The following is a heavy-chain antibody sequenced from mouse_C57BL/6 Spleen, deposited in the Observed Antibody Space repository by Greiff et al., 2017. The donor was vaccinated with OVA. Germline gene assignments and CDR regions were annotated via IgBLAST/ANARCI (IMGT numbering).Heavy chain of an antibody. CDR1: GYSFTDYN. D-gene: IGHD1-1*01. CDR3: AREGTTVVATGYFDY. V-gene: IGHV1-39*01. J-gene: IGHJ2*01. CDR2: INPNYGTT. Sequence: VQLKESGPELVKPGASVKISCKASGYSFTDYNMNWVKQSNGKSLEWIGVINPNYGTTSYNQKFKGKATLTVDQSSSTAYMQLNSLTSEDSAVYYCAREGTTVVATGYFDYWGQGTTLTVSS.